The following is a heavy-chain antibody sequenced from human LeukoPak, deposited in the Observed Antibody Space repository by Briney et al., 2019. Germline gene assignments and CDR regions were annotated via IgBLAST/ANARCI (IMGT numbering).Heavy chain of an antibody. V-gene: IGHV3-23*01. CDR3: AKCSTSAYTAGWCNWIDH. Sequence: GESLRLSCVASGFTFTSDARNWVRQAPGKGLEWVSSTVSRGTTQYADSVKGRFTVSRDTSKNTLYLQMNSLRADDTAVYYCAKCSTSAYTAGWCNWIDHWGQGTLVTVSS. CDR1: GFTFTSDA. CDR2: TVSRGTT. D-gene: IGHD6-19*01. J-gene: IGHJ5*02.